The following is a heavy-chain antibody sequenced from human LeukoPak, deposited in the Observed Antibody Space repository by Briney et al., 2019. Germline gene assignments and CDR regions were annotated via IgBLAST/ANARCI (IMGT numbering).Heavy chain of an antibody. D-gene: IGHD2-2*02. CDR3: ARGRWTGYCSSTNCYSGLDP. V-gene: IGHV1-8*02. J-gene: IGHJ5*02. CDR1: GYTFTGYY. Sequence: GASVKVSCKASGYTFTGYYMHWVRQAPGQGLEWMGWINPNSGNTGYAQKFQGRVTMTRNTAINTAYMELSSLRSDDTAVYYCARGRWTGYCSSTNCYSGLDPWGQGTLVTVSS. CDR2: INPNSGNT.